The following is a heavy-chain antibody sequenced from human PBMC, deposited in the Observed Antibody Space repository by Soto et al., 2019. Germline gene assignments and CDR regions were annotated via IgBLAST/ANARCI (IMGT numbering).Heavy chain of an antibody. Sequence: PSETLSLTCSVSGGSISSTTYYWAWIRQPPGRGLEWLGSIYYSGSTYYNPSLKSRGTISIDVSKTHFSLKLRAVTAADTAVYYCARQPDFPGIAVSGKEYFDSWVQGTLVTVSS. D-gene: IGHD6-19*01. CDR1: GGSISSTTYY. V-gene: IGHV4-39*01. J-gene: IGHJ4*02. CDR3: ARQPDFPGIAVSGKEYFDS. CDR2: IYYSGST.